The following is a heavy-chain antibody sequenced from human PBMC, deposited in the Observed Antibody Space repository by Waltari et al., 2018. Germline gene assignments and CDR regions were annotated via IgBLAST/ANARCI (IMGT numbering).Heavy chain of an antibody. CDR1: GGSISSGSYY. Sequence: ELVKPSQTLSLTCTVSGGSISSGSYYWSWIRQPAGKGLEWIGRIYTSGSTNYNPSLKSRVTISVDTSKNQFSLKLSSVTAADTAVYYCARDYDFWSGHDYWGQGTLVIVSS. V-gene: IGHV4-61*02. J-gene: IGHJ4*02. CDR2: IYTSGST. CDR3: ARDYDFWSGHDY. D-gene: IGHD3-3*01.